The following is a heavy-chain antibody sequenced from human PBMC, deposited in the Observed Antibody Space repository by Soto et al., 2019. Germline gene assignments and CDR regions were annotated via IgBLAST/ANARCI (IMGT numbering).Heavy chain of an antibody. Sequence: QVQLVQSGAEVKKPGSSVKVSCKASGGAFSDYALRWVRQAPGQGLEWLGGIMPIFRAPDYAQKFQGRVTITADEFTRTAYMEMNSLRSEDTAVYYCASWLKGPDIGNYYYGMDVWGQGTTVTVS. J-gene: IGHJ6*02. V-gene: IGHV1-69*12. CDR1: GGAFSDYA. D-gene: IGHD2-15*01. CDR2: IMPIFRAP. CDR3: ASWLKGPDIGNYYYGMDV.